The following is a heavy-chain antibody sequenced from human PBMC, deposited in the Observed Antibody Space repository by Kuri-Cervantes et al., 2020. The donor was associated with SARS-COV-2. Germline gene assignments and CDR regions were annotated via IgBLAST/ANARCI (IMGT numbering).Heavy chain of an antibody. CDR2: ISHDGSNK. V-gene: IGHV3-30-3*01. Sequence: GGSLRLSCAASGFTFSSYAMHWVRQAPGKGQEWVAVISHDGSNKYYADSVKGRFTISRDNSKNTLYLQMNSLRAEDTAVYYCARDLRQQLAYGMDVWGQGTTVTVSS. J-gene: IGHJ6*02. D-gene: IGHD6-13*01. CDR3: ARDLRQQLAYGMDV. CDR1: GFTFSSYA.